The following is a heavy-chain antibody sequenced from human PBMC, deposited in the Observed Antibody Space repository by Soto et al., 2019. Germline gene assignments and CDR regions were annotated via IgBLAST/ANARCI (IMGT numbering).Heavy chain of an antibody. J-gene: IGHJ6*03. V-gene: IGHV3-7*01. CDR3: ATRITGTRPRYYYYYMDV. CDR2: IKQDGSEK. D-gene: IGHD1-20*01. CDR1: GFTFSSYW. Sequence: VQLVESGGGLVQPGGSLRLSCAASGFTFSSYWMSWVRQAPGKGLEWVANIKQDGSEKYYVDSVKGRFTISRDNAKNSLYLQMNSLRAEDTAVYYCATRITGTRPRYYYYYMDVWGKGTTVTVSS.